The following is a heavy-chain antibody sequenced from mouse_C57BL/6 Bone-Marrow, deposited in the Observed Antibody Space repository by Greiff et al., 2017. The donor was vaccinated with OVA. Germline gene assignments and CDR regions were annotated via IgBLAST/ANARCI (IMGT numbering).Heavy chain of an antibody. V-gene: IGHV1-55*01. D-gene: IGHD1-1*01. CDR2: IYPGSGST. J-gene: IGHJ2*01. CDR1: GYTFTSYW. Sequence: QVQLQQPGAELVKPGASVKMSCKASGYTFTSYWITWVKQRPGQGLEWIGDIYPGSGSTNYNEKFKSKATLTVDTSSSTAYLQLSSLTSEDSAVYYCARRGYYYGSSPFDYWGQGTTLTVSS. CDR3: ARRGYYYGSSPFDY.